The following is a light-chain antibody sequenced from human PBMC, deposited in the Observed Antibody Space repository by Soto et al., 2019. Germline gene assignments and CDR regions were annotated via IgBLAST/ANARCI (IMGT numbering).Light chain of an antibody. CDR3: CSYAGTYTVV. V-gene: IGLV2-11*01. J-gene: IGLJ2*01. CDR1: GSDVGGYAF. CDR2: DVS. Sequence: QSALTQPRSVSGSPGQSVTISCTGTGSDVGGYAFVSWYQQHPGKAPELMIYDVSKRPSGVPDRFSGSKSGNTASLTISGLQADDEADYYCCSYAGTYTVVFGGGTKLTVL.